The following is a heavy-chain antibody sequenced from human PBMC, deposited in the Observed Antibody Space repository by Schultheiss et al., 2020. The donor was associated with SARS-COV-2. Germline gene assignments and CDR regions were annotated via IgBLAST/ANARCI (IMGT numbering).Heavy chain of an antibody. CDR1: GGSISSYY. CDR2: IYYSGST. Sequence: SETLSLTCTVSGGSISSYYWSWILQPAGKGLEWIGYIYYSGSTNYNPSLKSRVTISVDTSKNQFSLKLSSVTAADTAVYYCARVVVRGVIISHWGQGTLVTVSS. J-gene: IGHJ4*02. V-gene: IGHV4-59*01. D-gene: IGHD3-10*01. CDR3: ARVVVRGVIISH.